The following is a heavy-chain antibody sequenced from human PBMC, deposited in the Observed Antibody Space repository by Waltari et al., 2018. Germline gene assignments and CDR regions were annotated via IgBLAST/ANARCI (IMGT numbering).Heavy chain of an antibody. CDR2: ISRSSSYI. CDR3: ASTFWSGLIQY. CDR1: GFTFSSYS. D-gene: IGHD3-3*01. Sequence: EVQLVESGGGLVKPGGSLRLSCAASGFTFSSYSMNWVRQAPGKGLAWVSSISRSSSYIYYADSVKGRFTIPRDNAKNSLYLQMNSLRAEDTAVYYCASTFWSGLIQYWGQGTLVTVSS. J-gene: IGHJ4*02. V-gene: IGHV3-21*01.